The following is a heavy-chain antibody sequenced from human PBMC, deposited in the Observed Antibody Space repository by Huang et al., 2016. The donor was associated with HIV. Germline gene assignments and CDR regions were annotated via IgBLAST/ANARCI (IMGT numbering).Heavy chain of an antibody. CDR1: GDSVRSHY. CDR2: VYDSWTT. Sequence: QVRLQESGPGLVKPSETLSLSCTVSGDSVRSHYWGWIRHPPGKGLEWIGTVYDSWTTKYNPGVKSRITISVDTSKNGVSLNITSVSAADTAMYFCVREQGRLAVGGIDNWFDPWGQGALVTVSS. J-gene: IGHJ5*02. CDR3: VREQGRLAVGGIDNWFDP. D-gene: IGHD6-19*01. V-gene: IGHV4-59*02.